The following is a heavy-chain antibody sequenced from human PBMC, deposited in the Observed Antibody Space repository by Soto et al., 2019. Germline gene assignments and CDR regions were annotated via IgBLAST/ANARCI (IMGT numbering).Heavy chain of an antibody. CDR3: AKDREYQLLALGY. D-gene: IGHD2-2*01. CDR2: ISWNSGSI. CDR1: GFTFDDYA. V-gene: IGHV3-9*01. J-gene: IGHJ4*02. Sequence: EVQLVESGGGLVQPGRSLRLSCAASGFTFDDYAMHWVRQAPGKGLEWVSGISWNSGSIDYADSVKGRFTISRDNAKNSLYLQMNSLRAEDTALYYCAKDREYQLLALGYWGQGTLVTVSS.